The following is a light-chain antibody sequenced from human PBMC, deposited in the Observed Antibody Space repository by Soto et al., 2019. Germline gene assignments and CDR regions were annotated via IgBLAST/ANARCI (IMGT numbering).Light chain of an antibody. Sequence: DIQMTQSPSSLSASVGDRVTITCQASQDISNYLNWYQQKPGKAPKLLIYDASNLETGVASRFSGSGSETDFTFTISSLQPEDIATYYCQQYDNLPYTFGQGTKLEIK. V-gene: IGKV1-33*01. CDR2: DAS. J-gene: IGKJ2*01. CDR3: QQYDNLPYT. CDR1: QDISNY.